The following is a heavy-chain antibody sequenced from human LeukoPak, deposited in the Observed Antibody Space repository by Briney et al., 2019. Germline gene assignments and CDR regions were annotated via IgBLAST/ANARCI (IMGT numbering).Heavy chain of an antibody. CDR1: GGSFSGYY. V-gene: IGHV4-34*01. CDR3: ARGLRRYYFDY. D-gene: IGHD3-10*01. J-gene: IGHJ4*02. Sequence: PETLSLTCAVYGGSFSGYYWSWIRQAPGKGLEWMGEIKHGVSTISKLSLKSRVTVSVDTAKNQFSLKLSSVTAADTAVYYCARGLRRYYFDYWGQGTLVTVSS. CDR2: IKHGVST.